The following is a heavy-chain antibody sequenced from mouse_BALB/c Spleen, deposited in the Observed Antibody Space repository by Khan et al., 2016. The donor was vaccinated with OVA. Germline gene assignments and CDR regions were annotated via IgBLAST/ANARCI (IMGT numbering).Heavy chain of an antibody. Sequence: EVQLVESGGGLVQPGGSRKLSCAASGFTFSSFGMHWVRQAPEKGLEWVAYISSDSYTIYYADTVKGRFTISRDNPRKTLFMQMTSLGSEDTAKDYCARGSGAWFAYWGQGTLVTVSA. CDR3: ARGSGAWFAY. CDR1: GFTFSSFG. J-gene: IGHJ3*01. CDR2: ISSDSYTI. D-gene: IGHD1-1*02. V-gene: IGHV5-17*02.